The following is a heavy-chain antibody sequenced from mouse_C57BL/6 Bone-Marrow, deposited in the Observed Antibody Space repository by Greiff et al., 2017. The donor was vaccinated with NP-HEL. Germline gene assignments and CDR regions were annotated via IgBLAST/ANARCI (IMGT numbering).Heavy chain of an antibody. Sequence: VQLQQSGPELVKPGASVKISCKASGYTFTDYYMNWVKQSHGKSLEWIGDINPNNGGTSYNQKFKGKATLTVDKSSSTAYMELRSLTSEDSAVYYCARGALLWLRDFDYWGQGTTLTVSS. D-gene: IGHD2-2*01. V-gene: IGHV1-26*01. CDR1: GYTFTDYY. CDR3: ARGALLWLRDFDY. CDR2: INPNNGGT. J-gene: IGHJ2*01.